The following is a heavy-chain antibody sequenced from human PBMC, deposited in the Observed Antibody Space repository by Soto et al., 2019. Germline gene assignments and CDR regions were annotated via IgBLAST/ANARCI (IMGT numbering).Heavy chain of an antibody. D-gene: IGHD3-22*01. J-gene: IGHJ4*02. CDR3: AKGGHYYYDSSGYYPAGDY. CDR2: ISGSGGST. V-gene: IGHV3-23*01. CDR1: GFTFSSYA. Sequence: GGSLRLSCAASGFTFSSYAMSWVRQAPGKGLEWVSAISGSGGSTYYADSVKGRFTISRDNSKNTLYLQMDSLRAEDSAVYYCAKGGHYYYDSSGYYPAGDYWGQGTLVTVSS.